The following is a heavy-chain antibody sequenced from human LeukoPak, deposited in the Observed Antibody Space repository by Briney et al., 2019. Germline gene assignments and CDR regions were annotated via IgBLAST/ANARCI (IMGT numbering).Heavy chain of an antibody. CDR2: ISGSGGST. J-gene: IGHJ4*02. V-gene: IGHV3-23*01. CDR3: AKDSEVVPAAQFDY. Sequence: GGSLRLSCAASGFTFSSYAMSWVRQAPGKGLEWVSAISGSGGSTYYADSVKGRFTISRDNSKNTLYLQMNSLRAEDTAVYSCAKDSEVVPAAQFDYWGQGTLVTVSS. D-gene: IGHD2-2*01. CDR1: GFTFSSYA.